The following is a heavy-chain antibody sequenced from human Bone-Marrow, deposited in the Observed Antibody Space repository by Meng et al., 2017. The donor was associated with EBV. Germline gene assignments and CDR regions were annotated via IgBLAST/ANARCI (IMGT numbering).Heavy chain of an antibody. CDR1: GFTFSSYS. CDR3: AREYSSSWESSVDY. D-gene: IGHD6-13*01. J-gene: IGHJ4*02. V-gene: IGHV3-21*01. CDR2: ISSSSSYI. Sequence: EVXLVESGGXLVKPGGSLRVSCGASGFTFSSYSMNWVRQAPGKGLEWVSSISSSSSYIYYADSVKGRFTISRDNAKNSLYLQMNSLRAEDTAVYYCAREYSSSWESSVDYWGQGTLVTVSS.